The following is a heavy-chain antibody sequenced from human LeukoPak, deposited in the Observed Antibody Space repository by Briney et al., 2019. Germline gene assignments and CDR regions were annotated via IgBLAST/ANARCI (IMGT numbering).Heavy chain of an antibody. CDR2: INHSGST. CDR3: ARGHSSGWYRFRSQVETKFDP. CDR1: GGSFSGYY. J-gene: IGHJ5*02. V-gene: IGHV4-34*01. D-gene: IGHD6-19*01. Sequence: SSETLSLTCAVYGGSFSGYYWSWIRQPPGKGLEWIGEINHSGSTNYNPSLKSRVTISVDTSKNQFSLKLSSVTAADTAVYYCARGHSSGWYRFRSQVETKFDPWGQGTLVTVSS.